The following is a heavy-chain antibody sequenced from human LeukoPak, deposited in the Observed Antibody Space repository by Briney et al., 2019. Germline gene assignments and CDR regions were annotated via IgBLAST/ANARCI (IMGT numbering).Heavy chain of an antibody. CDR1: GFTLSSYA. D-gene: IGHD6-6*01. CDR2: ISGSGGST. CDR3: AKDVAARQRIFDY. V-gene: IGHV3-23*01. J-gene: IGHJ4*02. Sequence: GGSLRLSCAASGFTLSSYAMSWVRQAPGKGLEWVSAISGSGGSTYYADSVKGRFTISRDNSKNTLYLQMNSLRAEDTAVYYCAKDVAARQRIFDYWGQGTLVTVSS.